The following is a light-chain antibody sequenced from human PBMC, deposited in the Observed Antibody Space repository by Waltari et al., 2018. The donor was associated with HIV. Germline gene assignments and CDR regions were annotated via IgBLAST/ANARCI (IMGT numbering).Light chain of an antibody. Sequence: QSALTQPASVSGSPGQSITISCTGTSSDFGTYNLVSWYQQYPGKAPKLIMYEVSKRPSGVSDRFSGSKSGNAASLTISGLHAEHEADYYCCSYAGSITHVIFGGGTKLTVL. CDR1: SSDFGTYNL. J-gene: IGLJ2*01. CDR2: EVS. CDR3: CSYAGSITHVI. V-gene: IGLV2-23*02.